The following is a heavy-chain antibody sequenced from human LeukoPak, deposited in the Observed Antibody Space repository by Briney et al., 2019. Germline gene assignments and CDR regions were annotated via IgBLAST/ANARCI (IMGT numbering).Heavy chain of an antibody. V-gene: IGHV4-34*04. Sequence: SETLSLTCAVYGGSFSGYYWSWIRQHPGKGLEWIGEINHGGSTNNNPSLKSRATISVDTYKNQFSLKLSSVTAADTAVYYCARGPRRYGVVVTAAPSGAFDIWGQGTMVTVSS. CDR2: INHGGST. D-gene: IGHD2-2*01. CDR1: GGSFSGYY. CDR3: ARGPRRYGVVVTAAPSGAFDI. J-gene: IGHJ3*02.